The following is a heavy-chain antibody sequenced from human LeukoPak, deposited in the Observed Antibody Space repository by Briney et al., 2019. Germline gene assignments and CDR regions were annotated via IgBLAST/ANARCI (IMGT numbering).Heavy chain of an antibody. CDR3: ARDRRGIVVVPAAIPGDY. CDR1: GYTFTGYY. V-gene: IGHV1-2*02. J-gene: IGHJ4*02. CDR2: INPNSGGT. Sequence: GASVKVSCKASGYTFTGYYMHWVRQAPGQGLEWMGWINPNSGGTNYAQKFQGRVTMTRDTSISTAYMELSRLRSDDTAVYYCARDRRGIVVVPAAIPGDYWGQGTLATVSS. D-gene: IGHD2-2*02.